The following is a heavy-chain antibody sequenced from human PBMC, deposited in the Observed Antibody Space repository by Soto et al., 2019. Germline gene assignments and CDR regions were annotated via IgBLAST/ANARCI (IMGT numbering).Heavy chain of an antibody. CDR2: ISSSGSTI. D-gene: IGHD3-16*02. J-gene: IGHJ6*02. CDR3: AREDDYVWGSYRPYYYYGMDV. CDR1: GFTFSDYY. Sequence: LRLSCAASGFTFSDYYMSWIRQAPGKGLEWVSYISSSGSTIYYADSVKGRFTISRDNAKNSLYLQMNSLRAEDTAVYYCAREDDYVWGSYRPYYYYGMDVWGQGTTVTVSS. V-gene: IGHV3-11*01.